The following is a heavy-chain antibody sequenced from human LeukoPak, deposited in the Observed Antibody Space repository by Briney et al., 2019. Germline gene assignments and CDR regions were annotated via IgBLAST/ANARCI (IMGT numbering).Heavy chain of an antibody. CDR3: ARDRVAISVAGFDS. D-gene: IGHD6-19*01. Sequence: SVKVSCKDSGCSFNGYILCWVRQAPGQGLEWMGRITPLLDKADYQQKFQGRMTTTADSSTSTAYMELSRLRSDDTAVYYFARDRVAISVAGFDSWGQGNLVIVSS. CDR1: GCSFNGYI. CDR2: ITPLLDKA. V-gene: IGHV1-69*08. J-gene: IGHJ5*01.